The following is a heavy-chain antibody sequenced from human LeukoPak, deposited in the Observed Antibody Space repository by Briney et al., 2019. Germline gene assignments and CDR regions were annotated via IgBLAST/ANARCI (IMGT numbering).Heavy chain of an antibody. J-gene: IGHJ5*02. CDR1: GGSFSGYY. V-gene: IGHV4-34*01. CDR2: INHSGST. CDR3: ARGRRIRYYDFWSGYPPRAYNWFDP. D-gene: IGHD3-3*01. Sequence: PSETLSLTCAVYGGSFSGYYWSWIRQPPGKGLEWTGEINHSGSTNYNPSLKSRVTISVDTSKNQFSLKLSSVTAADTAVYYCARGRRIRYYDFWSGYPPRAYNWFDPWGQGTLVTVSS.